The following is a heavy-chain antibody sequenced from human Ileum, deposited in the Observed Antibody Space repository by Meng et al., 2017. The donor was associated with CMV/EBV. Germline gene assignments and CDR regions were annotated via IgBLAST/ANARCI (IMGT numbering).Heavy chain of an antibody. CDR3: ARNRDILTGPYYFDY. CDR2: ITSGGRSM. V-gene: IGHV3-11*04. CDR1: AFIFSDYY. J-gene: IGHJ4*01. D-gene: IGHD3-9*01. Sequence: GESLKISCAASAFIFSDYYMSWIRQAPGKGLEWVAYITSGGRSMYYADSVRGRFTISRDNAKNSLCLQMNSMRAEDTAVYFCARNRDILTGPYYFDYWGQGTLVTVSS.